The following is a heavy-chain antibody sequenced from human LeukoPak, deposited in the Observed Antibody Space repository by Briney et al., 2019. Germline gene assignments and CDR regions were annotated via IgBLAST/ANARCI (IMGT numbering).Heavy chain of an antibody. J-gene: IGHJ4*02. Sequence: SSETLSLTCTVSGGSISSSSYYWGWIRQPPGKGLEWIGSIYYSGSTYYNPSLKSRVTISVDTSKNQFSLKLSSVTAADTAVYYCARDVRFGESYLNYFEYWGQGTLVTVSS. V-gene: IGHV4-39*07. CDR3: ARDVRFGESYLNYFEY. CDR1: GGSISSSSYY. D-gene: IGHD3-10*01. CDR2: IYYSGST.